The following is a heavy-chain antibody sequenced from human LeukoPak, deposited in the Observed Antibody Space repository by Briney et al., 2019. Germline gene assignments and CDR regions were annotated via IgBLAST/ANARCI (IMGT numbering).Heavy chain of an antibody. CDR2: IYSDGTT. CDR3: ARAPNWRFDH. V-gene: IGHV3-53*01. J-gene: IGHJ4*02. Sequence: PGGSLRLSCAASGFTFSSYGMNWVRQAPGKGLEWVSVIYSDGTTYYADSVKGRFTISRDDSKNTLYLHMNSLRAEDTAVYYCARAPNWRFDHWGQGTLVTVSS. CDR1: GFTFSSYG. D-gene: IGHD1-1*01.